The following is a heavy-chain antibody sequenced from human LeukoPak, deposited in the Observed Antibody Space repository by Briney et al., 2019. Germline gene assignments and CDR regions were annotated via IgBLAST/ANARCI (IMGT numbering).Heavy chain of an antibody. V-gene: IGHV4-30-4*08. D-gene: IGHD6-13*01. Sequence: PSETLSLTCTVSGGSISSGDYYWSWIRQPPGKGLEWIGYIYYSGSTYYTPSLKSRVTISVDTSKNQFSLKLSSVTAADTAVYYCASIAAAGKTPVDCWGQGTLVTVSS. CDR1: GGSISSGDYY. CDR2: IYYSGST. J-gene: IGHJ4*02. CDR3: ASIAAAGKTPVDC.